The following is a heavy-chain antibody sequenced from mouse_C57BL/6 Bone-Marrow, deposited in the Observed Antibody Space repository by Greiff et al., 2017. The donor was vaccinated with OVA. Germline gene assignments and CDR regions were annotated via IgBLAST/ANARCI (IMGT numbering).Heavy chain of an antibody. J-gene: IGHJ3*01. CDR1: GFTFSSYG. Sequence: EVKVVESGGDLVKPGGSLKLSCAASGFTFSSYGMSWVRQTPDKRLEWVATISSGGSYTYYPDSVKGRFTISRDNAKNTLYLQMSSLKSEDTAMYYCARQGYWGQGTLVTVSA. CDR3: ARQGY. V-gene: IGHV5-6*01. CDR2: ISSGGSYT.